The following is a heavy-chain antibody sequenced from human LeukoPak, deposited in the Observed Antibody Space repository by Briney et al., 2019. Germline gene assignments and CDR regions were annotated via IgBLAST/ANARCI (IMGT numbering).Heavy chain of an antibody. CDR2: LSLIGDNT. V-gene: IGHV3-64*01. CDR3: GRSYAWGIRYMDV. CDR1: GFSLTNHA. D-gene: IGHD3-10*01. Sequence: GGSLRLSCAASGFSLTNHAMHWVRQGPGKGLEYVSALSLIGDNTYYTNSVKGRFTISRDDSKNTLYLQMDSLRTEYTGVYFCGRSYAWGIRYMDVWGKGSTVIVSS. J-gene: IGHJ6*03.